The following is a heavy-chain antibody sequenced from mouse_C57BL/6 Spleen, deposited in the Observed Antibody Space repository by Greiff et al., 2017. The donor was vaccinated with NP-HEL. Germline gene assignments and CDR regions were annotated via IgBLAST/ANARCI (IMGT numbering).Heavy chain of an antibody. J-gene: IGHJ3*01. CDR2: FYPGSGSI. V-gene: IGHV1-62-2*01. CDR3: ARHEDAYYSNSAWFAY. D-gene: IGHD2-5*01. CDR1: GYTFTEYT. Sequence: QVQLQQSGAELVKPGASVKLSCKASGYTFTEYTIHWVKQRSGQGLEWIGWFYPGSGSIKYNEKFKDKATLTADKSSSTVYMELSRLTSEDSAVYFFARHEDAYYSNSAWFAYWGQGTLVTVSA.